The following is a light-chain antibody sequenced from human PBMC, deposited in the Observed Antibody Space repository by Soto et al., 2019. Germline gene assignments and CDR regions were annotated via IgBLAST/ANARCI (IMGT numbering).Light chain of an antibody. CDR1: SSDIGSYNH. Sequence: QSVLTQPASVSGSPGQSITISCSGTSSDIGSYNHVAWYQQFPGKSPKLMIYAVSDRPPGVSDRFSGSKSGITASLTISGLQTEDEADYYCSSYTSSSTLVVFGTGTKVTVL. CDR3: SSYTSSSTLVV. CDR2: AVS. V-gene: IGLV2-14*03. J-gene: IGLJ1*01.